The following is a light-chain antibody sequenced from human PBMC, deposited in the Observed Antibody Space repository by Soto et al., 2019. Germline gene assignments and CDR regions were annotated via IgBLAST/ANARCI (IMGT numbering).Light chain of an antibody. V-gene: IGKV3-15*01. CDR1: QSVSSS. CDR3: QQYVHWPPGT. Sequence: EIAVTQSPATLSVSPGXRVTLSCRASQSVSSSLAWYQQRPGQAPRLLIYDTSTRAAGIAARFSGSGSGTEFTLTISSLQSEDFAVYYCQQYVHWPPGTFGQGTKVDIK. CDR2: DTS. J-gene: IGKJ1*01.